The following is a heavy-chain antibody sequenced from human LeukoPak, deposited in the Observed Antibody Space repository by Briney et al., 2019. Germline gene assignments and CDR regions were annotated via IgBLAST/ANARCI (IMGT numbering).Heavy chain of an antibody. J-gene: IGHJ4*02. D-gene: IGHD3-16*02. CDR2: IYHSGST. Sequence: PSETLSLTCTVSRYSISSGYYWGWIRQPPGKGLEWIGSIYHSGSTYYNPSLQSRVTISVDTSRNQFSLKVRSVTAADTAVYYCARGAWELSEDYWGQGTLVTVSS. V-gene: IGHV4-38-2*02. CDR1: RYSISSGYY. CDR3: ARGAWELSEDY.